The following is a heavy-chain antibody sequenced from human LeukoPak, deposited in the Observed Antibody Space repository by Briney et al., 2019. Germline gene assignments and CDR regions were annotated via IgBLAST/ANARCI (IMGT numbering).Heavy chain of an antibody. CDR3: ARTETYYHDSSGYSTRYFDY. V-gene: IGHV1-18*01. J-gene: IGHJ4*02. D-gene: IGHD3-22*01. Sequence: GASVKVSCKASGYTFTSYGISWVRQAPGQGLEWMGWISAYNGNTNYAQKLQGRVTMTTDTSTSTAYMELRSLRSDDTGVYYCARTETYYHDSSGYSTRYFDYWGQGTLVTVSS. CDR1: GYTFTSYG. CDR2: ISAYNGNT.